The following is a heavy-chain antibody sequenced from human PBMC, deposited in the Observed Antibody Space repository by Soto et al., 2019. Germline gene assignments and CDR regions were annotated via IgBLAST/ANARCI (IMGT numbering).Heavy chain of an antibody. Sequence: ASVKVSCKASGYTFTSYGISWVRQAPGQGLEWMGWISAYNGNTNYAQKLQGRVTMTTDTSTSTAYMELRSLRSDDTAVYYCASDHCSSTSCYTDFDYWGQGTLVTVS. D-gene: IGHD2-2*02. V-gene: IGHV1-18*01. CDR1: GYTFTSYG. J-gene: IGHJ4*02. CDR3: ASDHCSSTSCYTDFDY. CDR2: ISAYNGNT.